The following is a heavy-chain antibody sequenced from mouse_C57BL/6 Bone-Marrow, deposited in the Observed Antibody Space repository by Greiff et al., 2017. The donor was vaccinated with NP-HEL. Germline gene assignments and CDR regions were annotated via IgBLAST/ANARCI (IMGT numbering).Heavy chain of an antibody. J-gene: IGHJ1*03. D-gene: IGHD1-1*01. CDR2: INYDGSST. CDR3: ARYYYGSSYWYFDV. V-gene: IGHV5-16*01. Sequence: EVKVVESEGGLVQPGSSMKLSCTASGFTFSDYYMAWVRQVPEKGLEWVANINYDGSSTYYLDSLQSRFIISRDNAKNTLYLQMSSLKSEDTATYYGARYYYGSSYWYFDVWGTGTTVTVSS. CDR1: GFTFSDYY.